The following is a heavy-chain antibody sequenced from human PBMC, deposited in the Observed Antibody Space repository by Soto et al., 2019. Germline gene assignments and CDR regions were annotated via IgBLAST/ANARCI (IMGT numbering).Heavy chain of an antibody. CDR3: ARVSRIQLWLGPDY. Sequence: QVQLQESGPGLVKPSQTLSLTCTVSGGSISSGGYYWSWIRQHPGKGLEWIGYIYYSGSTYYNPSIKSRVTISVDTSKNQFSLKLSSVTAADTAVYYCARVSRIQLWLGPDYWGQGTLVTVSS. CDR2: IYYSGST. J-gene: IGHJ4*02. CDR1: GGSISSGGYY. V-gene: IGHV4-31*03. D-gene: IGHD5-18*01.